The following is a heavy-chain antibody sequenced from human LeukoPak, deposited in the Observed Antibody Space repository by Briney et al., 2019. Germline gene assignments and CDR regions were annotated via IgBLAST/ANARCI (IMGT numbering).Heavy chain of an antibody. D-gene: IGHD3-3*01. CDR2: ISGSGGST. J-gene: IGHJ5*02. Sequence: GGSLRLSCAASGFTFSSYAMSWVRQAPGKGLEWVSAISGSGGSTYYADSVKGRFTISRDNSKNTLYLQMNSLRAEDTAVYYCAKVLGYDFWSGHFRFDPWGQGTLVTVSS. CDR1: GFTFSSYA. CDR3: AKVLGYDFWSGHFRFDP. V-gene: IGHV3-23*01.